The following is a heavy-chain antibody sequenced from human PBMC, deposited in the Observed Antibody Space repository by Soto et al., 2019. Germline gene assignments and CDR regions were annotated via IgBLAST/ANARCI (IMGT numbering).Heavy chain of an antibody. Sequence: VLLEQSGAEVKKPGSSVKVSCKTSGGTFSNFAISWVRLAPGQGLEWMGVIIPKFSAPTYAQKFQGRVMITADESTSTAVMELSSLRSEDTAVYFCGRARVMRGNYYYYGMDVWGQGTTVIVSS. D-gene: IGHD2-21*01. CDR3: GRARVMRGNYYYYGMDV. V-gene: IGHV1-69*12. J-gene: IGHJ6*02. CDR1: GGTFSNFA. CDR2: IIPKFSAP.